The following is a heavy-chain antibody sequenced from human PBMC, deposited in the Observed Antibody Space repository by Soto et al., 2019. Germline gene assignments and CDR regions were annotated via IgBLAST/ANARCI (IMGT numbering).Heavy chain of an antibody. J-gene: IGHJ4*02. V-gene: IGHV3-21*06. CDR3: ARESEDRNSNFDY. Sequence: GGSLRLSCAASGFPFTRYSMNLVRQSPGKGLEWVSSISSTTNYIYYGDSVKGRFTISRENAKNSLYLEMNSLRAEDTAVYYCARESEDRNSNFDYWGQGTLVTVSS. CDR2: ISSTTNYI. CDR1: GFPFTRYS. D-gene: IGHD1-1*01.